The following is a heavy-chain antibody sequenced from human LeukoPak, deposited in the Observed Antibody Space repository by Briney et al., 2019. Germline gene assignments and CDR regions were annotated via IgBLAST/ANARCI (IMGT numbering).Heavy chain of an antibody. J-gene: IGHJ5*02. D-gene: IGHD2-2*01. CDR3: ARDLVVVPAATSIGNWFDP. CDR1: GYTFTSYG. CDR2: ISAYNGNT. Sequence: ASVKVSCKASGYTFTSYGISWVRQAPGQGLEWMGWISAYNGNTNYAQKLQGRVTMTTDTYTRTAYMELRSLRSDDTAVYYCARDLVVVPAATSIGNWFDPWGQGTLVTVSS. V-gene: IGHV1-18*01.